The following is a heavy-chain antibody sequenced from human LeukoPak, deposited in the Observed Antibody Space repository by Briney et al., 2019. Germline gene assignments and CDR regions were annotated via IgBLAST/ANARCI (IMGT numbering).Heavy chain of an antibody. CDR2: IWYDGSNK. J-gene: IGHJ4*02. CDR3: ARDVRYFDWLSLVDY. D-gene: IGHD3-9*01. V-gene: IGHV3-33*01. Sequence: GGSLRLSCAASGFPFSSYGMHWVRQAPGKGLEWVAVIWYDGSNKYYADSVKGRFTISRDNSKNTLYLQMNSLRAEDTAVYYCARDVRYFDWLSLVDYWGQGTLVTVSS. CDR1: GFPFSSYG.